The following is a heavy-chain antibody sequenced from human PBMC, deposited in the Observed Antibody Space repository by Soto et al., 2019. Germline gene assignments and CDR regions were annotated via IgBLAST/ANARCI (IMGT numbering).Heavy chain of an antibody. Sequence: QVQLVESGGGVVQPGRSLRLSCAASGFTFSSYGMHWVRQAPGKGLEWVAVISYDGSNKYYADSVKGRFTISRDNSKNTLYLQMNSLRAEDTAVYYCAKVPPCGPANWGQGTLVTVSS. CDR1: GFTFSSYG. CDR3: AKVPPCGPAN. CDR2: ISYDGSNK. V-gene: IGHV3-30*18. J-gene: IGHJ4*02.